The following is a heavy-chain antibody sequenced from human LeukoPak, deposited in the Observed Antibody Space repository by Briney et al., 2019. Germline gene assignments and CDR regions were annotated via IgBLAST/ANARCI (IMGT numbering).Heavy chain of an antibody. V-gene: IGHV3-53*01. D-gene: IGHD3-16*01. CDR1: GFTVSSNY. CDR3: ARDTSHDIGGVRNAFDI. Sequence: PGGSLRLSCAASGFTVSSNYMSWVRQAPGKGLEWVSVIYSGGSTYYADSVKGRFTISRDNAKNSLSLQMNSLRAEDTAVYYCARDTSHDIGGVRNAFDIWGQGTMVTVSS. CDR2: IYSGGST. J-gene: IGHJ3*02.